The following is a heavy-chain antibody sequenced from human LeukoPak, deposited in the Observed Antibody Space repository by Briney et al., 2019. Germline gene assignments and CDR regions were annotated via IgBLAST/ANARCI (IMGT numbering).Heavy chain of an antibody. CDR2: IKSKTDGGTT. CDR3: TTVRLWFGELLFS. V-gene: IGHV3-15*01. Sequence: GGSLRLSCAASGFTFSNAWMSWVRQAPGKGLEWVGRIKSKTDGGTTDYAAPVKGRFTISRDDSKNTLYLQMNSLKTEDTAVYYCTTVRLWFGELLFSWGQGTLVTVSS. CDR1: GFTFSNAW. D-gene: IGHD3-10*01. J-gene: IGHJ5*02.